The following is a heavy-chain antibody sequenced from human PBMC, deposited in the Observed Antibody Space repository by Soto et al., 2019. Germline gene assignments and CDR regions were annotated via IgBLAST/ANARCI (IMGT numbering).Heavy chain of an antibody. J-gene: IGHJ4*02. Sequence: SETLSLTCAVSGGSISSSNWWSWVRQPPGKGLEWIGEIYHSGSTNYNPSLKSRVTITEDKSKNQFSLKLSSVTAADTAVYYCARGDSGYDPLDYWGQGTLVTVSS. D-gene: IGHD5-12*01. V-gene: IGHV4-4*02. CDR2: IYHSGST. CDR1: GGSISSSNW. CDR3: ARGDSGYDPLDY.